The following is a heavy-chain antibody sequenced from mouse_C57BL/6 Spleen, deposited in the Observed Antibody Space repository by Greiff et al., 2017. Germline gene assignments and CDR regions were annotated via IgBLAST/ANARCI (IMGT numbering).Heavy chain of an antibody. CDR1: GYTFTDYA. CDR2: IDPKTGGT. J-gene: IGHJ2*01. CDR3: TGADGNGGFDN. V-gene: IGHV1-15*01. Sequence: QVQLQQSGAELVRPGASVTLSCKASGYTFTDYAMHWVKQTPVHGLEWIGAIDPKTGGTAYNQKFKGKATLTADKSSSTAYMQLRSLTSEDSAVYCGTGADGNGGFDNGGQGTTLTVSS. D-gene: IGHD2-1*01.